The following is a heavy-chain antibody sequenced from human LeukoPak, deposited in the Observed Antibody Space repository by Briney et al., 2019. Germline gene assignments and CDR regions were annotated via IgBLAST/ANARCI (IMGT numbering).Heavy chain of an antibody. CDR3: ARDLVRVVPAPNWFDP. CDR2: INPSGGST. Sequence: ASVKVSCKASGYTFTSYDINWVRQAPGQGLEWMGIINPSGGSTSYTQKFQGRVTMTRDMSTSTVYMGLSSLRSEDTAVYYCARDLVRVVPAPNWFDPWGQGTLVTVSS. D-gene: IGHD2-2*01. J-gene: IGHJ5*02. CDR1: GYTFTSYD. V-gene: IGHV1-46*01.